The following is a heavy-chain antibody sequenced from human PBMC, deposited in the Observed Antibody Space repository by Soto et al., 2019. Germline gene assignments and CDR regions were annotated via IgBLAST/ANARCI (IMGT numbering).Heavy chain of an antibody. D-gene: IGHD3-22*01. J-gene: IGHJ5*02. Sequence: QLLLQESGPGLVKPSETLSLTCTVSGGSILDSTYYWAWISQSPGKGLEWIGTIFYSGGTFYTPSLKSRVTMSVDTSNNQFFLKLSSVTAADTAVYYCARQASGYYYGWFDPWGQGTLVTVSS. V-gene: IGHV4-39*01. CDR3: ARQASGYYYGWFDP. CDR2: IFYSGGT. CDR1: GGSILDSTYY.